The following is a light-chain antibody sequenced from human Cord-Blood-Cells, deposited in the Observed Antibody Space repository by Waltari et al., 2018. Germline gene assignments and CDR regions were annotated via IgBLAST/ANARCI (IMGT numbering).Light chain of an antibody. J-gene: IGLJ2*01. Sequence: QSALTQPPSASGSPGQSVTISCTGTSSDVGGYNYVSWYQQHPGKAPKLMIDEGSKRPSGVPDRFSGYKSGNTASLTVSGLEADDEADYYCSSYAGSNNLLFGGGTKLTVL. CDR1: SSDVGGYNY. V-gene: IGLV2-8*01. CDR3: SSYAGSNNLL. CDR2: EGS.